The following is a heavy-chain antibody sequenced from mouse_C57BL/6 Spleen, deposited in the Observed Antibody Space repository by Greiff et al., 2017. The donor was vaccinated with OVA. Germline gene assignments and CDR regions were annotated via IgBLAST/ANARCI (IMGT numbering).Heavy chain of an antibody. CDR3: AKLGQGY. V-gene: IGHV5-17*01. D-gene: IGHD4-1*01. Sequence: DVMLVESGGGLVKPGGSLKLSCAASGFTFSDYGMHWVRQAPEKGLELVAYISSGSSTIYYADTVKGRFTISRDNAKNTLFLQMTSLRSEDTAMYYCAKLGQGYWGQGTTLTVSS. J-gene: IGHJ2*01. CDR2: ISSGSSTI. CDR1: GFTFSDYG.